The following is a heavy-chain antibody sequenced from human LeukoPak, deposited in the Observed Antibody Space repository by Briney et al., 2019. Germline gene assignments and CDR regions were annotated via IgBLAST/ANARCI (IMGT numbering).Heavy chain of an antibody. Sequence: ASVKVSCKASGYTFINYYMHWVRQAPGQGLEWMGIINPSGGSTSCGQKFQGRVTMTRDMSTSTFYMELSSLRFEDTAVYYCARHSVAAGPRNWFDPWGQGILVTVSS. V-gene: IGHV1-46*01. CDR3: ARHSVAAGPRNWFDP. D-gene: IGHD6-6*01. CDR2: INPSGGST. CDR1: GYTFINYY. J-gene: IGHJ5*02.